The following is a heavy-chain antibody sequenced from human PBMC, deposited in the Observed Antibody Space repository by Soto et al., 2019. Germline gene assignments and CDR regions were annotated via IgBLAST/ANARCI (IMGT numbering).Heavy chain of an antibody. CDR1: GFTFSDYY. V-gene: IGHV3-11*01. J-gene: IGHJ6*01. Sequence: QVQLVESGGGLVKRGGSLRLSCAASGFTFSDYYMNWIRQAPGKGLEWVSHISSSCNTIYYADSVKGRFTISRDNAKNSLYLHMNSLRAEDTAVYYCARDPFWSGFHGMDVWGQGTTVTVSS. CDR3: ARDPFWSGFHGMDV. D-gene: IGHD3-3*01. CDR2: ISSSCNTI.